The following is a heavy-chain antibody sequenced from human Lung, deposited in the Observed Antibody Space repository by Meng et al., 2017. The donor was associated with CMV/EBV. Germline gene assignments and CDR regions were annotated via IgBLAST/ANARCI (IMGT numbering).Heavy chain of an antibody. D-gene: IGHD3-16*01. V-gene: IGHV3-21*01. CDR1: GSTFNKYA. Sequence: GGSLRLXCAGSGSTFNKYAMSWVRQAPGRGLEWVSSISSGSNNISYLASVRGRFTISRNNAKNSLYLQMNGLRVEDTAVYYCVRDFGTITTFGCWGQGRLVTVSS. CDR2: ISSGSNNI. J-gene: IGHJ4*02. CDR3: VRDFGTITTFGC.